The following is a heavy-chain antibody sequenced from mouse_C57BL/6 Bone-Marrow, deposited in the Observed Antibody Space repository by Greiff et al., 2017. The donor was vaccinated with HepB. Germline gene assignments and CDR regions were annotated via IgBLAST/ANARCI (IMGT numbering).Heavy chain of an antibody. J-gene: IGHJ4*01. CDR3: ARASYYYGSSHPAMDY. D-gene: IGHD1-1*01. Sequence: EVKLMESGGGLVKPGGSLKLSCAASGFTFSSYAMSWVRQTPEKRLEWVATISDGGSYTYYPDNVKGRFTISRDNAKNNLYLQMSHLKSEDTAMYYCARASYYYGSSHPAMDYWGQGTSVTVSS. CDR1: GFTFSSYA. CDR2: ISDGGSYT. V-gene: IGHV5-4*03.